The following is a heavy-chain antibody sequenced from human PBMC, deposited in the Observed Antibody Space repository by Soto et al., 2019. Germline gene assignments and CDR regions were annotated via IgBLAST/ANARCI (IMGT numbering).Heavy chain of an antibody. J-gene: IGHJ6*02. CDR3: AKDRPNSSGWYYYGMDV. CDR2: IYSDGST. Sequence: GGSLRLSCAASGLTVSGSYMTWVRQAPGMGLQWVSVIYSDGSTYYADSVKGRFTISRDNSKNALYLQMNSLRAEDTAVYYCAKDRPNSSGWYYYGMDVWGQGTTVTVSS. V-gene: IGHV3-53*01. D-gene: IGHD6-19*01. CDR1: GLTVSGSY.